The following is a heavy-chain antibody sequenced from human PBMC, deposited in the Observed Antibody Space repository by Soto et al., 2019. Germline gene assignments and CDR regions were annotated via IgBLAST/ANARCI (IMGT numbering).Heavy chain of an antibody. J-gene: IGHJ4*02. CDR1: GFTFSSYA. D-gene: IGHD2-8*01. V-gene: IGHV3-30-3*01. Sequence: QVQLVESGGGVVQPGRSLRLSCAASGFTFSSYAMHWVRQAPGKGLEWVAVISYDGSNKYYADSVKGRFTISRDNSKNTLYLQMNSLRAEDTAVYYCARDGIVLMVYATGYFDYWGQGTLVTVSS. CDR2: ISYDGSNK. CDR3: ARDGIVLMVYATGYFDY.